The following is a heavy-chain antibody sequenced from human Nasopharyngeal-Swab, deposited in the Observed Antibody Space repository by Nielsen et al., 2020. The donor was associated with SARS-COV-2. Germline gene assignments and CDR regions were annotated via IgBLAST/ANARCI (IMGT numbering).Heavy chain of an antibody. V-gene: IGHV3-7*01. CDR2: IKQDGGEK. CDR1: GFILTNYW. D-gene: IGHD1-1*01. CDR3: VRDARYNWNDGGGWGFDY. Sequence: GGSLRLSCTASGFILTNYWMSWVRQAPGKGLEWVAQIKQDGGEKYYMDSVEGRFTISRDNAKNSLYLQMSSLRVEDTALYYCVRDARYNWNDGGGWGFDYWGQGTLVTVSS. J-gene: IGHJ4*02.